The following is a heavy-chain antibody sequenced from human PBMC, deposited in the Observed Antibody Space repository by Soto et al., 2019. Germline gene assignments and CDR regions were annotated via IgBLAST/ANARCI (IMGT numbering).Heavy chain of an antibody. J-gene: IGHJ4*02. CDR2: IFYSGST. CDR1: GGSISSGDYY. Sequence: QVQLQVSGPGLVKPSQTLSLTCTVSGGSISSGDYYWSWIRQPPGKGLEWIGYIFYSGSTYYNPSLXSXVXIXXDTSKNQFSLKLSSVTAADTAVYYCARNRVTQSDYWGQGTLVTVSS. D-gene: IGHD2-21*02. CDR3: ARNRVTQSDY. V-gene: IGHV4-30-4*01.